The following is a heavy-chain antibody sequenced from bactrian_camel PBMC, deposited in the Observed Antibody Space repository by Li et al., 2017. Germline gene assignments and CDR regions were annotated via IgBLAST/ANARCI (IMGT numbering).Heavy chain of an antibody. CDR1: LYIYSSYC. V-gene: IGHV3-3*01. CDR2: HYTGTATK. J-gene: IGHJ4*01. D-gene: IGHD3*01. CDR3: AADHRGWYCDGGFGFSEYRY. Sequence: HVQLVESGGESVQAGGSLRLSCEVSLYIYSSYCMGWFREAPGKERAAVAAHYTGTATKYVADSVKGRFTISQGNDKNTMFLQMNSLEPEDSAMYYCAADHRGWYCDGGFGFSEYRYWGQGTQVTVS.